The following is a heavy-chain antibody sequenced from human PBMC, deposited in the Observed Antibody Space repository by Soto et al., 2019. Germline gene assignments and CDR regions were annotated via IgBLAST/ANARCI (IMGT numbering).Heavy chain of an antibody. CDR2: IYYSGNT. D-gene: IGHD2-2*01. V-gene: IGHV4-39*01. CDR3: SRLTNARPGDD. J-gene: IGHJ4*02. Sequence: ASETLSLTCTVSGDSVSSDNYYWTWIRQPPGKGLEWIGTIYYSGNTYYNPSLKSRVTMSMDASKNQFSLTLSSVAVADTAVYYCSRLTNARPGDDWGQGTLVTVSS. CDR1: GDSVSSDNYY.